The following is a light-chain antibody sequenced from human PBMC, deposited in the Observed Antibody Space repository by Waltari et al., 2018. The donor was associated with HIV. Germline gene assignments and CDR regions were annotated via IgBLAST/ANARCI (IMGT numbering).Light chain of an antibody. CDR3: QSADSSGTYVV. CDR1: ALPTHY. CDR2: NDS. Sequence: SSELPQPPSLSVSPGQPPRITHSGGALPTHYAYWYQPKPGQDPVLVIYNDSERPSGVPDRFSGSSSGKTVSLTISGVQAEDEADYYCQSADSSGTYVVFGGGTKLTVL. J-gene: IGLJ2*01. V-gene: IGLV3-25*03.